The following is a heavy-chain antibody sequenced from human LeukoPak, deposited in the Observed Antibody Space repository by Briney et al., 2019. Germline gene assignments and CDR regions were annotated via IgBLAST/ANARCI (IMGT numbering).Heavy chain of an antibody. CDR2: IYYSGIT. V-gene: IGHV4-59*12. CDR3: AREGIVRTYDQ. Sequence: SETLSLTCTVSGDSISSYYWYWFRQPPGKELEWIACIYYSGITHYNPSLKSRVTISLDTSKNQFSLRLSSVTAADTAVYYCAREGIVRTYDQWGQGTLVTVSS. J-gene: IGHJ4*02. CDR1: GDSISSYY. D-gene: IGHD2/OR15-2a*01.